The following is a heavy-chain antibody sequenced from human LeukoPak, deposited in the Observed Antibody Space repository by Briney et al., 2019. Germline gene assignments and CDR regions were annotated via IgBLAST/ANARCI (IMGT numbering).Heavy chain of an antibody. J-gene: IGHJ4*02. CDR1: GYTFTNYY. CDR3: ARVEWGYSSGWYFDY. V-gene: IGHV1-46*01. Sequence: ASVKVSCKASGYTFTNYYLHWVRQAPGQGLEWMGIINPSVGSTVYAQKFQDRVTMTRDTSTSTVYMELSSLRSEDTAVYYCARVEWGYSSGWYFDYWGQGTLVTVSS. D-gene: IGHD6-19*01. CDR2: INPSVGST.